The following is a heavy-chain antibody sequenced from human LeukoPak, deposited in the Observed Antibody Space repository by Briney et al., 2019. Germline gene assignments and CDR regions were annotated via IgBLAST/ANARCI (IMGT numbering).Heavy chain of an antibody. J-gene: IGHJ4*02. CDR3: AKDQYSHNPQCYFDY. CDR2: ISGSGGNT. Sequence: PGGSLRLSCSASAFTFSNYALNWVRPAPGKGLEWVSAISGSGGNTYYADSVKGRFTISRDNSKNTLYLQMNTLRAEDTAIYYCAKDQYSHNPQCYFDYWGQGTLVTVSS. D-gene: IGHD1-14*01. CDR1: AFTFSNYA. V-gene: IGHV3-23*01.